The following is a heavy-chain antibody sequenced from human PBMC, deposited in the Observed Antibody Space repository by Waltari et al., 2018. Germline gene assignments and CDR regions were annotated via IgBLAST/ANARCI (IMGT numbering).Heavy chain of an antibody. CDR1: GGTFSSYT. J-gene: IGHJ4*02. CDR2: IIPILGIA. D-gene: IGHD5-12*01. V-gene: IGHV1-69*08. Sequence: QVQLVQSGAEVKKPGSSVKVSCKASGGTFSSYTISWVRPAPGQGLEGMGRIIPILGIANYAQKFQGRVTITADKSTSTAYMELSSLRSEDTAVYYCARDSGYDSTNYFDYWGQGTLVTVSS. CDR3: ARDSGYDSTNYFDY.